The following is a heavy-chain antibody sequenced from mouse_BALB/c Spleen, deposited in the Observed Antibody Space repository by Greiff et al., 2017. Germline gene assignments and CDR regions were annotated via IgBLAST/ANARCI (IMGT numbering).Heavy chain of an antibody. V-gene: IGHV3-2*02. J-gene: IGHJ2*01. Sequence: EVKLMESGPGLVKPSQSLSLTCTVTGYSITSDYAWNWIRQFPGNKLEWMGYISYSGSTSYNPSLKSRISITRDTSKNQFFLQLNSVTTEDTATYYCARWDLITYFDYWGQGTTLTVSS. CDR3: ARWDLITYFDY. D-gene: IGHD1-1*01. CDR2: ISYSGST. CDR1: GYSITSDYA.